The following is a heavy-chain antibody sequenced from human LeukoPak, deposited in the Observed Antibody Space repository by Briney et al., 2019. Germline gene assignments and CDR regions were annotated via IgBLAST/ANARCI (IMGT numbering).Heavy chain of an antibody. V-gene: IGHV4-59*02. CDR2: IYNSGST. Sequence: SETLSLTCTVSGGSVSSYYWSWIRQPPGKGLEWNGYIYNSGSTNYNPSIKSRVIISVDTSKNQFSLKLSSVTAADTAVYYCARDYQVTTRSSYFDYWGQGTLVTVSS. CDR3: ARDYQVTTRSSYFDY. CDR1: GGSVSSYY. J-gene: IGHJ4*02. D-gene: IGHD4-17*01.